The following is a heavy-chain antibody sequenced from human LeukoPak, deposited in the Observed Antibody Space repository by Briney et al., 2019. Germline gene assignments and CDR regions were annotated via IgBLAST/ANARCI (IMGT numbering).Heavy chain of an antibody. Sequence: PGGSLRLSCAASGFTFSSYGMHWVRQAPGKGLEWVAVIWYDGSNKYYADSVKGRFTISRDNARNSLNLQMNNLRGEDTAIYYCARDAGNSGYGCDLWGQGTLVTVSS. CDR2: IWYDGSNK. J-gene: IGHJ5*02. V-gene: IGHV3-33*01. D-gene: IGHD5-12*01. CDR1: GFTFSSYG. CDR3: ARDAGNSGYGCDL.